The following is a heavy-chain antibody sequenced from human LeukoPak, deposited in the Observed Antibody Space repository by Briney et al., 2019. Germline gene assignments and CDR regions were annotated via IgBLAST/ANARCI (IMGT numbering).Heavy chain of an antibody. CDR1: GFTFNTYG. CDR2: ISSSGGST. Sequence: GGSLRLSCAASGFTFNTYGMSWVRQAPGKGLEWVSGISSSGGSTYYADSVKGRFTISRDNFKNTLYLQLNSLRAEDTAVYYCAKYVIQQLRSSGYDYFDYWGQGTLVTVSS. D-gene: IGHD5-12*01. J-gene: IGHJ4*02. CDR3: AKYVIQQLRSSGYDYFDY. V-gene: IGHV3-23*01.